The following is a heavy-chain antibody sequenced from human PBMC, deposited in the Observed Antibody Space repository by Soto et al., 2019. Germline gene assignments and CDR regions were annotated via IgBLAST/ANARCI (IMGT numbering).Heavy chain of an antibody. CDR2: FDPEDGET. V-gene: IGHV1-24*01. Sequence: SVKVSCKVSGYTLTELSMHWVRQASGKGIERMGGFDPEDGETIYAQKFQGRVTMTEDTSTDTAYMELSSLRSEDTAVYYCATDVFYDSTPEPNGYWGQGTLVNVSS. CDR1: GYTLTELS. J-gene: IGHJ4*02. CDR3: ATDVFYDSTPEPNGY. D-gene: IGHD3-22*01.